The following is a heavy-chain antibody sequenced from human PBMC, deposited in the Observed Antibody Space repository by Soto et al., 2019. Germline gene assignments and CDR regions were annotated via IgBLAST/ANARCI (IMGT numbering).Heavy chain of an antibody. D-gene: IGHD3-3*01. CDR2: IKQDGSEK. V-gene: IGHV3-7*01. Sequence: GGSLRLSCAASGFTFSSYWMSWVRQAPGKGLEWVANIKQDGSEKYYVDSVKGRFTISRDNAKNSLYLQMNSLRAEDTAVYYCARDLGYDFWSGYKKRDDAFDIWGQGTMVTVSS. J-gene: IGHJ3*02. CDR3: ARDLGYDFWSGYKKRDDAFDI. CDR1: GFTFSSYW.